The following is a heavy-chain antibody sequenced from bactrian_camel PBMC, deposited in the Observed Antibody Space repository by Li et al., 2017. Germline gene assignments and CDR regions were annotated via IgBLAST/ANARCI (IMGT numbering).Heavy chain of an antibody. CDR2: ISSGGGTT. CDR3: VREEKEVVALMGFGY. CDR1: GFTFSNVD. J-gene: IGHJ6*01. Sequence: VQLVESGGGLVQPGESLRLSCAASGFTFSNVDMTWVREAPGKGLEWVSTISSGGGTTYYADSVKGRFTVSRDNAKNTVYLQMTSLKPEDTAAYYCVREEKEVVALMGFGYWGQGTQVTVS. D-gene: IGHD2*01. V-gene: IGHV3S40*01.